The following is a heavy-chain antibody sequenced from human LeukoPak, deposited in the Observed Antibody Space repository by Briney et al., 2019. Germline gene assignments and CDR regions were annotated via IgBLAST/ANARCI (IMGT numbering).Heavy chain of an antibody. CDR2: ISYVGST. Sequence: PSETLSLTCAVSDDSFSSHYWTWIRQPPGKGLEWIGYISYVGSTNYNPSLKSRVAISIDTSRNQFSLRLSSVTAADTAVYYCARDLVTVTKGFDIWGQGTMVSVSS. CDR1: DDSFSSHY. J-gene: IGHJ3*02. CDR3: ARDLVTVTKGFDI. V-gene: IGHV4-59*11. D-gene: IGHD4-17*01.